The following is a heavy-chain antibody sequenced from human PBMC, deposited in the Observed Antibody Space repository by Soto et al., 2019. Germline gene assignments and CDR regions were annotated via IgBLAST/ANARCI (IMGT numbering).Heavy chain of an antibody. CDR1: GCSFTTHG. CDR2: SSAYRWDT. Sequence: AAVKVSCKASGCSFTTHGISGVRRAPGHGLEGMGWSSAYRWDTQYVLRFEGRLTMTTDTSTSTAYMEMRSPAGDGTAVYYLWKDTRFSGILRGTPLMDVWGQGTTVTVSS. CDR3: WKDTRFSGILRGTPLMDV. D-gene: IGHD3-10*01. J-gene: IGHJ6*02. V-gene: IGHV1-18*04.